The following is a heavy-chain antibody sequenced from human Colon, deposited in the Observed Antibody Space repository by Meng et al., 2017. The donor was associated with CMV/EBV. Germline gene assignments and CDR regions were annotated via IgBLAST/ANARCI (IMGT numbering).Heavy chain of an antibody. D-gene: IGHD6-19*01. CDR2: IRGNGGSA. CDR1: GFTFSGNT. Sequence: AAAGFTFSGNTRTWVRQAPGKGLEWVSRIRGNGGSAAYADSVQDRFTISRDNSQNTLYLQMNSLRDEDTAVYYCTRGAASAVTAPDYWGQGTLVTVSS. CDR3: TRGAASAVTAPDY. V-gene: IGHV3-23*01. J-gene: IGHJ4*02.